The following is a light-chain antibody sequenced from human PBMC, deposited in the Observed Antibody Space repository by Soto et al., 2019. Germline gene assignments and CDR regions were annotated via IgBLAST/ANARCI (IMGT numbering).Light chain of an antibody. J-gene: IGLJ1*01. CDR1: SSDVGGHNY. CDR2: SVS. V-gene: IGLV2-11*01. Sequence: QSGLPQPRSVSGSAGQSVTISCTGYSSDVGGHNYVSWYQQYPGNAPKLLLSSVSKRPSGVPDRFSGSKSGNTASLTISGLQAEDEADYYCCSYAGSYTYVFGTGTKVT. CDR3: CSYAGSYTYV.